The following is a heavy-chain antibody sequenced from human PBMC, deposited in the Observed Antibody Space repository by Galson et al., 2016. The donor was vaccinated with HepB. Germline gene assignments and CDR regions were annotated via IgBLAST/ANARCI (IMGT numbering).Heavy chain of an antibody. CDR1: GFNFYGYG. CDR2: TWYDGSNK. J-gene: IGHJ4*02. D-gene: IGHD6-19*01. CDR3: AREGADIVVAATAYDY. Sequence: SLRLSCAASGFNFYGYGMHWVRQAPGKGLEWVAVTWYDGSNKYYADSVKGRFTISRDNSKNTLYLQMNSLRAEDTAVYYCAREGADIVVAATAYDYWGQGTLVTVSS. V-gene: IGHV3-33*01.